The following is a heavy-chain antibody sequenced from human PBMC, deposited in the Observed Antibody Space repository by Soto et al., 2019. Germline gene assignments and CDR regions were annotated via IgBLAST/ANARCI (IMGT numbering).Heavy chain of an antibody. J-gene: IGHJ6*02. V-gene: IGHV3-23*01. D-gene: IGHD6-13*01. CDR1: GFTFISHA. CDR3: VIDWTGSTCPCMDV. Sequence: EVHLLESGGGLVQPGGSLRLSCAASGFTFISHAMSWVRQAPGKGLEWVSGISHSDADTYYVDSVKGRFTISRDNSKNALYLKMHSLRAEDTGIYYCVIDWTGSTCPCMDVWGQGTTVTVS. CDR2: ISHSDADT.